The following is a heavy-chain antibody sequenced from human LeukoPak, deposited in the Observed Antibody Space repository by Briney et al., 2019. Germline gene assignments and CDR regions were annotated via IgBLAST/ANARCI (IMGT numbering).Heavy chain of an antibody. CDR1: GFTCSSYE. Sequence: GGSLRLSCAASGFTCSSYEMNWVRQAPGKGLEWVSYISSSGSTIYYADSVKGRFTLSRDNSKNTLYLQMNSLRAEDTAVYYCAKAGNIRFDYWGQGTLVTVSS. CDR2: ISSSGSTI. V-gene: IGHV3-48*03. J-gene: IGHJ4*02. CDR3: AKAGNIRFDY. D-gene: IGHD2/OR15-2a*01.